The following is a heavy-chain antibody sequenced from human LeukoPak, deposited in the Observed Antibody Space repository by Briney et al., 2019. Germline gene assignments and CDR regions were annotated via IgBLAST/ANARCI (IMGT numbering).Heavy chain of an antibody. CDR3: ARDLVGATDY. V-gene: IGHV1-2*02. J-gene: IGHJ4*02. CDR2: ISPNSGGT. CDR1: GYTFTGYY. Sequence: ASVKVSCKASGYTFTGYYMHWVRQAPGQGLEWIGWISPNSGGTNYAQKFQGRVTMTRDTSISTAYMELRSLRSDDTAVYYCARDLVGATDYWGQGTLVTVSS. D-gene: IGHD1-26*01.